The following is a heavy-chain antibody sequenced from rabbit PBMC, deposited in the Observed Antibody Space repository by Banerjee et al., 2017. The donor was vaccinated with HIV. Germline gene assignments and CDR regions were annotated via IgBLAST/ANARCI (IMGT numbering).Heavy chain of an antibody. J-gene: IGHJ4*01. Sequence: QEQLVESGGGLVRPEGSLKLSCTASGFSFSYSYWICWVRQAPGKGLEWIACIYVGSGGGTKYASWAKGRFTISKTSSTTVTLQMTSLTAADTATYFCARDGAGGSYFALWGPGTLVTVS. V-gene: IGHV1S45*01. CDR2: IYVGSGGGT. CDR1: GFSFSYSYW. D-gene: IGHD8-1*01. CDR3: ARDGAGGSYFAL.